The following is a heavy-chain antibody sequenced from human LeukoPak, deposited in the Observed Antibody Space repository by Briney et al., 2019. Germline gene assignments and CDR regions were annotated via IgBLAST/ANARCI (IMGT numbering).Heavy chain of an antibody. Sequence: SVKVSCKASGGTFSSYAISWVRQAPGQGLEWMGRIIPILGIANYAQKFQGRVTITADKSTSTAYMELSSLRSEDTAVYYCARAWRIAAPNDVFDIWGQGTMVTVSS. V-gene: IGHV1-69*04. CDR2: IIPILGIA. J-gene: IGHJ3*02. D-gene: IGHD6-13*01. CDR3: ARAWRIAAPNDVFDI. CDR1: GGTFSSYA.